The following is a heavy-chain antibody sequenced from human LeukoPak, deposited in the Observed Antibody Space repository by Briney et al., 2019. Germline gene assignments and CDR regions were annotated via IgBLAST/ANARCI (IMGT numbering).Heavy chain of an antibody. CDR1: GYTFTNYG. J-gene: IGHJ6*03. CDR3: ARGIVVVPALFVVYYMDV. V-gene: IGHV1-18*01. D-gene: IGHD2-2*01. Sequence: ASVKVSCKASGYTFTNYGISWVRQAPGQGLEWMGWISAYNGNTNYAQKFQGRVTMTTDTSTSTAYMELRSLRSDDTAVYYCARGIVVVPALFVVYYMDVWGKGTTVTVSS. CDR2: ISAYNGNT.